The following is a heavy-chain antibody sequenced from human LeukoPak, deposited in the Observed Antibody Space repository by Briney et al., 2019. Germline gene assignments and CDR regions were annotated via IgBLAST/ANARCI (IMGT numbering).Heavy chain of an antibody. CDR1: GFTFSTYR. V-gene: IGHV3-7*02. J-gene: IGHJ4*01. CDR2: IKPNGGEE. D-gene: IGHD6-19*01. Sequence: TGGSLRLSCAASGFTFSTYRMNWVRQAPGKGLEWVANIKPNGGEEYYVDSVKGRFTISRDNAKNTLYLQMNSLTAEDTAVYYCASQPSAVAGNYWGHGTLVTVSS. CDR3: ASQPSAVAGNY.